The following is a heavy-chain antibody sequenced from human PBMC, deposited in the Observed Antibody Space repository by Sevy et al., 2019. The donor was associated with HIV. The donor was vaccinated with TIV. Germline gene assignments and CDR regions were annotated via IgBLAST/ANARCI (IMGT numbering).Heavy chain of an antibody. Sequence: SETLSLTCSVSGDFINLYFWSCIRQPPGKGLEWIGYIYSSGSTNYNPSLKSRVTISLATSKDQFSLKLSSVTATDTAVYYCARECIWSVGDFDYWGQGTLVTVSS. V-gene: IGHV4-59*01. CDR2: IYSSGST. D-gene: IGHD3-10*01. CDR1: GDFINLYF. J-gene: IGHJ4*02. CDR3: ARECIWSVGDFDY.